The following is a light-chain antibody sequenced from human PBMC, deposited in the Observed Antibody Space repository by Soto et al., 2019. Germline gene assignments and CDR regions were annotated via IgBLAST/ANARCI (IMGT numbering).Light chain of an antibody. Sequence: DIQMTQSPSTLSASVGDRVTITCRASQSISSWLARYQQKPGKAPKLRMYQASSLESGVPSRCSGSGPGTEFTLTISSLQPDDFATYYCQQYNSYSPNTFGQGTKLEI. V-gene: IGKV1-5*03. J-gene: IGKJ2*01. CDR3: QQYNSYSPNT. CDR2: QAS. CDR1: QSISSW.